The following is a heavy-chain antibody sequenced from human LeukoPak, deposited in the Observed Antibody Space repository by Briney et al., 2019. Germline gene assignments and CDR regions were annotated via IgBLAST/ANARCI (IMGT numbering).Heavy chain of an antibody. D-gene: IGHD3-22*01. J-gene: IGHJ3*02. V-gene: IGHV3-43*01. CDR3: AKDYGPYYYDSSGYYGDAFDI. Sequence: GGSLRLSCAASGFTLDDYTMHWVRQAPGKGLEWVSLISWDGGSTYYADSVKGRFTISRDNSKNSLYLQMNSLRTEDTALYYCAKDYGPYYYDSSGYYGDAFDIWGQGTMVTVSS. CDR2: ISWDGGST. CDR1: GFTLDDYT.